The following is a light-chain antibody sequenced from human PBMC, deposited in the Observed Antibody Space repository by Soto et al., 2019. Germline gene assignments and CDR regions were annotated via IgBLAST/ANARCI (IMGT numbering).Light chain of an antibody. V-gene: IGKV1-39*01. CDR2: AAS. CDR3: QQSYCTRRT. Sequence: DIQMTQSPSSLSASVGDRVTITCRASQSISSYLNWYQQKPGKAPKLLIYAASSLQSGVPSRFSGSGSGTDFTLTISRLQPKDFATYYGQQSYCTRRTFGGGTKVEIK. CDR1: QSISSY. J-gene: IGKJ4*01.